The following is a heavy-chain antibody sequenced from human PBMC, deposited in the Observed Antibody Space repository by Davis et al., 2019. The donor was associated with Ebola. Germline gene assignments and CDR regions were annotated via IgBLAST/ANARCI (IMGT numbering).Heavy chain of an antibody. CDR3: AKDNIPAAAGSGSFDY. CDR2: ISWNSGSI. V-gene: IGHV3-9*01. Sequence: SLKICCAASGFTFDDYAMHWVRQAPGKGLEWVSGISWNSGSIGYADSVKGRFPISRDNAKNSLYLQMNSLRAEDTALYYCAKDNIPAAAGSGSFDYWGQGTLVTVSS. D-gene: IGHD6-13*01. CDR1: GFTFDDYA. J-gene: IGHJ4*02.